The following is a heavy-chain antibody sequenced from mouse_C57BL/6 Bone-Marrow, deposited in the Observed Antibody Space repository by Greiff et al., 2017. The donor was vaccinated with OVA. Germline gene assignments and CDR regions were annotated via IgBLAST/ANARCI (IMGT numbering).Heavy chain of an antibody. J-gene: IGHJ4*01. Sequence: EVKLVESGPELVKPGASVKISCKASGYTFTDYYMNWVKQSHGKSLEWIGDINPNNGGTSYNQKFKGKATLTVDKSSSTAYMELRSLTSEDSAVYYCARSGVSYGNYPYYAMDYWGQGTSVTVSS. D-gene: IGHD2-10*02. CDR2: INPNNGGT. CDR3: ARSGVSYGNYPYYAMDY. CDR1: GYTFTDYY. V-gene: IGHV1-26*01.